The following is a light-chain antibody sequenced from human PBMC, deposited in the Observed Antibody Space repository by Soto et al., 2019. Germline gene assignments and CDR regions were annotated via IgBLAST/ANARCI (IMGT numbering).Light chain of an antibody. CDR2: AAS. CDR1: RTIASY. J-gene: IGKJ2*01. V-gene: IGKV1-39*01. Sequence: DIQMTQSPSSLSASVGDRVTITCRASRTIASYVNWYQQKPGKAPNLLIYAASSLQPGVPSRFSGSGSGTDFTLTISSLQPEDFATYYCQQTYSTLLYTFGQGTKLEIK. CDR3: QQTYSTLLYT.